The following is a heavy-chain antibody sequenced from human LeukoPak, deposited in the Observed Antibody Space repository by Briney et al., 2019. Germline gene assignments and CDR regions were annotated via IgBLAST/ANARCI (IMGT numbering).Heavy chain of an antibody. CDR2: INPNGGGT. CDR3: ARGYGGNSDY. Sequence: ASVKVSCKASRYTFTGYYIHWVRQAPGHGLEWMGSINPNGGGTNYPRKFQGRVTMTMDTSITTAYMELTRLTSDDTAVYFCARGYGGNSDYWGQGTLVTVSS. D-gene: IGHD4-23*01. J-gene: IGHJ4*02. V-gene: IGHV1-2*02. CDR1: RYTFTGYY.